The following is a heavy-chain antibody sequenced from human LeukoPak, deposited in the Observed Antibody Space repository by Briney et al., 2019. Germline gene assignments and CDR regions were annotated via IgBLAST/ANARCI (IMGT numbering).Heavy chain of an antibody. CDR3: ARLNYYDSSAFS. CDR1: GGSISSGGYY. J-gene: IGHJ5*02. D-gene: IGHD3-22*01. V-gene: IGHV4-39*01. CDR2: IYYSGST. Sequence: PSETLSLTCTVSGGSISSGGYYWSWIRQHPGKGLEWIGSIYYSGSTYYNPSLKSRVTISTDTSKNQFSLKMSSVTAADTAVYYCARLNYYDSSAFSWGQGTLVTVSS.